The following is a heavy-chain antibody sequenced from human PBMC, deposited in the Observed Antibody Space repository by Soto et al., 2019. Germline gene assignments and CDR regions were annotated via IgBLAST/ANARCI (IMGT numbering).Heavy chain of an antibody. D-gene: IGHD3-22*01. CDR3: ARGTYYYDSSGYGELDY. J-gene: IGHJ4*02. CDR1: GYTFTTYG. CDR2: ISAYNGNT. V-gene: IGHV1-18*01. Sequence: QVQLVQSGAEVKKPGASVKVSCKASGYTFTTYGISWVRQAPGQGLEWMGWISAYNGNTNYAQKLQVRVTMTTDTSTSTAYMELRSLRSDDTAVYYCARGTYYYDSSGYGELDYWGQGTLVTVSS.